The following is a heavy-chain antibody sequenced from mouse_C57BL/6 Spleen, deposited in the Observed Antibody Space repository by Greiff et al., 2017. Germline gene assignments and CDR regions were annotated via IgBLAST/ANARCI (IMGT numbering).Heavy chain of an antibody. J-gene: IGHJ2*01. CDR1: GYTFTSYW. D-gene: IGHD1-1*01. CDR3: AAGPVTTVAFDY. Sequence: VQLQQPGAELVKPGASVKMSCKASGYTFTSYWITWVKQRPGQGLEWIGDIYPGSGSTNYNEKFKSKATLTVDTSSSTAYMQLSSLTSEDSAVYYCAAGPVTTVAFDYWGQGTTLTVSS. V-gene: IGHV1-55*01. CDR2: IYPGSGST.